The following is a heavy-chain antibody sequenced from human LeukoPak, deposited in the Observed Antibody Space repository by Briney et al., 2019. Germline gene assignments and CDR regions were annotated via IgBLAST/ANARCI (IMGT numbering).Heavy chain of an antibody. D-gene: IGHD4-17*01. CDR3: TKDPNGDYVGAFDP. CDR1: GFSFSSFA. CDR2: ITGGHYPT. V-gene: IGHV3-23*01. Sequence: GGSMRLSCAASGFSFSSFAMTWVRQAPRKGLEWVSSITGGHYPTYNTDSVKGRFTFSRDNAKNTLYLQMNSLRADDTAIYYCTKDPNGDYVGAFDPWGQGTLVTVSS. J-gene: IGHJ5*02.